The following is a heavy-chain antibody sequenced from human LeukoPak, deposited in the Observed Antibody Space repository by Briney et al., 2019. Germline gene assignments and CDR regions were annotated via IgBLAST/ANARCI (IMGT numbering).Heavy chain of an antibody. Sequence: GGSLRLSCVASGFTFSSYWINWVRQVPGKGLFWVARITNDESSADYAVSVNGRFTISRDNAESTVYLQMNSLTAEDTADYYCARDGGFSTPLDYWGQGTLVTVSS. D-gene: IGHD2/OR15-2a*01. J-gene: IGHJ4*02. CDR3: ARDGGFSTPLDY. CDR1: GFTFSSYW. CDR2: ITNDESSA. V-gene: IGHV3-74*01.